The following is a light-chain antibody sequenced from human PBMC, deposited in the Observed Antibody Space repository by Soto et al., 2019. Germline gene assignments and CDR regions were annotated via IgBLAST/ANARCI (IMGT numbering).Light chain of an antibody. Sequence: EIVMTQSPATLSVSPGERATLSCRASQSVSSNLAWYQQKPGQAPRLVISGASTRATGIPARFSGSGSGTEFTLTISSLQSEDFAVYYCQQYNNWPRTFGPGTKVDIK. CDR3: QQYNNWPRT. V-gene: IGKV3-15*01. CDR1: QSVSSN. J-gene: IGKJ3*01. CDR2: GAS.